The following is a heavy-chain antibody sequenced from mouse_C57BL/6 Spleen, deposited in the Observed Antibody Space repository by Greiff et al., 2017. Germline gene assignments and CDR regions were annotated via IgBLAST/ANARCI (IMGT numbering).Heavy chain of an antibody. CDR1: GYTFTDYY. D-gene: IGHD1-1*01. J-gene: IGHJ2*01. CDR2: INPYNGGT. V-gene: IGHV1-19*01. CDR3: AATVVATNFDY. Sequence: VQLQQSGPVLVKPGASVKMSCKASGYTFTDYYMNWVKQSHGKSLEWIGVINPYNGGTSYNQQFKGKATLTVDKSSSTAYMELNSLTSEDSAVYYCAATVVATNFDYWGQGTTLTVSS.